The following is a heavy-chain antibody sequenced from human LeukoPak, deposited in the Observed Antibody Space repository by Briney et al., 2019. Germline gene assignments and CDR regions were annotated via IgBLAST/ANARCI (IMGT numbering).Heavy chain of an antibody. CDR3: ASGVIRGVAS. D-gene: IGHD3-10*01. CDR2: INHSGST. Sequence: SETLSLTCAVYGGSFSGYYWSWIRQPPGKGLEWIGEINHSGSTNYNPSLKSRVTISVDTSKNQFSLKLSSVTAADTAVYYCASGVIRGVASWGQGTLVTVSS. CDR1: GGSFSGYY. J-gene: IGHJ4*02. V-gene: IGHV4-34*01.